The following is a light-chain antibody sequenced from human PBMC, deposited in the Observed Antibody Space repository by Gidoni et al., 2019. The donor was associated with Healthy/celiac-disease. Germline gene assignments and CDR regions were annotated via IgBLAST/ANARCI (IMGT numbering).Light chain of an antibody. V-gene: IGKV3-20*01. CDR1: QSVSSCY. CDR3: QHNGSPPKT. CDR2: GSS. J-gene: IGKJ1*01. Sequence: ELVFTQSPGTLSLSTGDRATLSCRASQSVSSCYAAWYQQQPGPAPRLLLYGSSGRATGLPDMFSGSGAGAFFTLTISLLAAEYVAVYYRQHNGSPPKTFGQGTKVEIK.